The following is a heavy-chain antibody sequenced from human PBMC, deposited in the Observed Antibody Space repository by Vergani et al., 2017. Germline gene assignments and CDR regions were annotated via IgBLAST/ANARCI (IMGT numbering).Heavy chain of an antibody. CDR1: GGSFSGYY. V-gene: IGHV4-34*01. CDR3: ARTAVVVAAIDY. Sequence: QVQLQQWGAGLLKPSETPSLTCAVYGGSFSGYYWSWIRQPPGKGLEWIGEINHSGSTNYNPSLKSRVTISVDTSKNQFSLKLSSVTAADTAVYYCARTAVVVAAIDYWGQGTLVTVSS. J-gene: IGHJ4*02. D-gene: IGHD2-15*01. CDR2: INHSGST.